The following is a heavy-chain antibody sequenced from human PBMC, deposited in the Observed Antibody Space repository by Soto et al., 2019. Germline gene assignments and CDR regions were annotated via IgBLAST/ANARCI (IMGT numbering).Heavy chain of an antibody. CDR3: AAGGTRWLHSPFDY. V-gene: IGHV1-24*01. D-gene: IGHD5-12*01. CDR2: IDPEDGET. Sequence: QVQLLQSGAEVKKPGASVKVSCKVSGHTLTELSMHWVRQAPGRGLEWMGGIDPEDGETIFAQKFQGRVTMTADTCTASTYMGVASLRSEDTAVYYCAAGGTRWLHSPFDYWGQGTLVTISS. CDR1: GHTLTELS. J-gene: IGHJ4*02.